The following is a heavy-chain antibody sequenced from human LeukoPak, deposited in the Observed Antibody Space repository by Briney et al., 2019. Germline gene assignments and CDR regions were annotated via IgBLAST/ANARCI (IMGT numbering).Heavy chain of an antibody. D-gene: IGHD2-15*01. J-gene: IGHJ6*02. CDR1: GYTFTGYY. CDR3: ARGGGCSGGSCYYFSYYGMDV. CDR2: INPNSGGT. Sequence: ASVKVSCKASGYTFTGYYMHWVRQAPGQGLEWMGWINPNSGGTNYAQKFQGWVTMTRDTSISTAYMELSRLRSDDTAVYYCARGGGCSGGSCYYFSYYGMDVWGQGTTVTVSS. V-gene: IGHV1-2*04.